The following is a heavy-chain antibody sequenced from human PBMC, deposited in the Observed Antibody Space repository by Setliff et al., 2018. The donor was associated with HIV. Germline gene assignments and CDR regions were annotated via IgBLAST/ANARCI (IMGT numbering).Heavy chain of an antibody. Sequence: ASVKVSCKASGYSFTAYHMHWVRQAPGQGLEWMGWINPNSGGTNYAQKFQGRVTMTRDTSIITAYMELSSLTSDDTAVYYCARDTVKATFSDYWGQGTLVTVSS. CDR2: INPNSGGT. V-gene: IGHV1-2*02. CDR3: ARDTVKATFSDY. J-gene: IGHJ4*02. CDR1: GYSFTAYH. D-gene: IGHD4-17*01.